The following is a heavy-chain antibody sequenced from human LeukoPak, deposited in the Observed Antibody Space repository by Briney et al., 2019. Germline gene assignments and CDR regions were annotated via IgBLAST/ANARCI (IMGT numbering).Heavy chain of an antibody. CDR3: ARAARRFGDCFDY. Sequence: SETLSLTCAVYGGSFSGYYWSWIRQPPGKGLNWIGEINHSGSTNYNPSLKSRVTISVDTSKNQFSLKLSSVTAADTAVYYCARAARRFGDCFDYWGQGTLVTVSS. CDR1: GGSFSGYY. D-gene: IGHD3-10*01. V-gene: IGHV4-34*01. CDR2: INHSGST. J-gene: IGHJ4*02.